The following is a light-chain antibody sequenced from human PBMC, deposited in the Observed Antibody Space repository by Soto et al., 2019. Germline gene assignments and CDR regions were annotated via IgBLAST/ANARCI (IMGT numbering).Light chain of an antibody. V-gene: IGKV1-39*01. CDR2: AAS. CDR1: QSISSY. Sequence: DIQMTQSPSSLSASVGDRVTITCRASQSISSYLNWYQQKPGKAPKLLIYAASSLQSGVPSRFSGSGSGTDITLTICSLQPEDFATYYCQQSYSTPSTFGQGTRLEIK. CDR3: QQSYSTPST. J-gene: IGKJ5*01.